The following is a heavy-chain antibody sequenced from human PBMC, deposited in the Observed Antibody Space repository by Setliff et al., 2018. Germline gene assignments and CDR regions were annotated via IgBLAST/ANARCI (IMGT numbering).Heavy chain of an antibody. CDR2: TIPMFGTT. V-gene: IGHV1-69*05. Sequence: SVKVSCKASGGTFSSYGISWVRQAPGQGLEWMGGTIPMFGTTNYARKFQGRVTIITDESTSTAYMQLSSLGSEDTAAYYCVREGVDSRSSTDYRYYMDAWGKGTTVTVSS. CDR3: VREGVDSRSSTDYRYYMDA. J-gene: IGHJ6*03. CDR1: GGTFSSYG. D-gene: IGHD3-22*01.